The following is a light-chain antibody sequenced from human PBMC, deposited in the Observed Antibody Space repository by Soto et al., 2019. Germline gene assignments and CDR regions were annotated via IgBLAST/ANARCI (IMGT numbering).Light chain of an antibody. CDR1: QGISSW. J-gene: IGKJ2*01. CDR2: AAS. CDR3: QQANSFPHT. Sequence: DIQMTQSPSSVSSSVGDRVTITCRASQGISSWLAWYQQKPGKATKLLIYAASSLQSGVPLRFSVSGSGTAITLPISSLQPEDFAPYYCQQANSFPHTFGQGTKLEIK. V-gene: IGKV1-12*01.